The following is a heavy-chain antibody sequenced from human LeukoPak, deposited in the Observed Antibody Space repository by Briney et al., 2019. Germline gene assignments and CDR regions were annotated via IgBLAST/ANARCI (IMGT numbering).Heavy chain of an antibody. CDR3: AMYWGSGWTFDY. CDR2: ISHSGST. V-gene: IGHV4-34*01. Sequence: SETLSLTCAVYGGSFSGYYWSWIRQPPGKGLEWMGEISHSGSTNYNPSLKSRVTISVDTTKNQFSLKLSSVTAADTAVYYCAMYWGSGWTFDYWGQETLVTVSS. D-gene: IGHD6-19*01. CDR1: GGSFSGYY. J-gene: IGHJ4*02.